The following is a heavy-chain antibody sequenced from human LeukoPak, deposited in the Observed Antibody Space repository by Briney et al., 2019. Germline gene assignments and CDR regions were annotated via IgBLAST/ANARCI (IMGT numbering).Heavy chain of an antibody. CDR1: GYSFTSYW. CDR3: ARLLGYCSNGICNDAFDI. CDR2: IYPGDSDT. Sequence: GESLQISCKGSGYSFTSYWIGWVRQMPGKGLEWMGIIYPGDSDTRYSPSFQGQVTMSADRSISTAYLLWSSLKASDTDMYYCARLLGYCSNGICNDAFDIWGQGTMVTVSS. J-gene: IGHJ3*02. V-gene: IGHV5-51*01. D-gene: IGHD2-8*01.